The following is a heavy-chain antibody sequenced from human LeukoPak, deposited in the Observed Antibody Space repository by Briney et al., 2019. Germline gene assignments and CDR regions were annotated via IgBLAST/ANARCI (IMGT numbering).Heavy chain of an antibody. Sequence: GGSLRLSCAASGFTFDDYAMHWVRQAPGKGLEWVSGISWNSGSIGYADSVKGRFTISRDNAKNSLYLQMNSLRAEDTAVYYCARDIVGAIDYWGQGTLVTVSS. J-gene: IGHJ4*02. D-gene: IGHD1-26*01. V-gene: IGHV3-9*01. CDR1: GFTFDDYA. CDR3: ARDIVGAIDY. CDR2: ISWNSGSI.